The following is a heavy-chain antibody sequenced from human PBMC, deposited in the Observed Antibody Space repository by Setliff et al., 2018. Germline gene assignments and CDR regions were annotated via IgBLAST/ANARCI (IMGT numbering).Heavy chain of an antibody. CDR3: AGQGPIFGSGLIPGFDQ. V-gene: IGHV3-23*01. Sequence: PSETLRLSCAASGLTFNSYAMSWVRQAPGKGLEWVSSVSVSGDNTYYTDSVKGRFTTSRDNSKNTLSLQMSSLRTEDTAIYFCAGQGPIFGSGLIPGFDQWGQGTMVTVSS. CDR1: GLTFNSYA. J-gene: IGHJ4*02. CDR2: VSVSGDNT. D-gene: IGHD3-3*01.